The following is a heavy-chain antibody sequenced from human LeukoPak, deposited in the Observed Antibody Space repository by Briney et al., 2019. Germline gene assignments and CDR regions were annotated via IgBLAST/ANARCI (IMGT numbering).Heavy chain of an antibody. CDR3: ARGDSSSWYEPDY. CDR2: MNPNSGNT. Sequence: ASVKVSCKASGYTFTSYDINWVRQATGQGLEWMGWMNPNSGNTGYAQKFQGRVTITRNTSISTAYMELSSLRSEDTAVYYCARGDSSSWYEPDYWGQGTLVTVSS. CDR1: GYTFTSYD. V-gene: IGHV1-8*03. J-gene: IGHJ4*02. D-gene: IGHD6-13*01.